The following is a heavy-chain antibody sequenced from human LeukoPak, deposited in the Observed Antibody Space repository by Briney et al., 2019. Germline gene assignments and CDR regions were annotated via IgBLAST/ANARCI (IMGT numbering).Heavy chain of an antibody. CDR2: ISAYNGNT. J-gene: IGHJ4*02. CDR3: ARAESQGGWYDYFDY. V-gene: IGHV1-18*04. CDR1: GYTFTGYY. D-gene: IGHD6-19*01. Sequence: ASVKVSCKASGYTFTGYYMHWVRQAPGQGLEWMGWISAYNGNTNYAQKLQGRVTMTTDTSTSTAYMELRSLRSDDTAVYYCARAESQGGWYDYFDYWGQGTLVTVSS.